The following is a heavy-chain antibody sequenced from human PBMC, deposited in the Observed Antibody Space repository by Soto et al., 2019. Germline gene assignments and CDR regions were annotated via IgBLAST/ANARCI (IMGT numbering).Heavy chain of an antibody. D-gene: IGHD6-13*01. V-gene: IGHV4-4*02. CDR3: ATRDSSRFY. CDR1: GVSISSHDW. J-gene: IGHJ4*02. CDR2: SHQSGNT. Sequence: QVQLQESGPGLVKPSGTLSLTCAVSGVSISSHDWWTWVRQPPGKGLEWIGESHQSGNTNYNSSLESRVTISVDKSNNQFSLQLSSVTVADTAVYYCATRDSSRFYWGQGTLVTVSS.